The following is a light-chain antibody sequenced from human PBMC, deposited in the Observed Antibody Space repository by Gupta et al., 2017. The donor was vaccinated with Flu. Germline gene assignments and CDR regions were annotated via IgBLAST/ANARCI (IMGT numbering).Light chain of an antibody. J-gene: IGKJ4*01. Sequence: VTPGEPASISFRSSQSRLYSSGYKHLDWHVLMPCLCPQPLILLGSNRFPGVPHTFSGSGSCTAFTLKIIRVVAPDVVTSYCRQALQTPLTFGGGTKVEI. CDR2: LGS. V-gene: IGKV2-28*01. CDR1: QSRLYSSGYKH. CDR3: RQALQTPLT.